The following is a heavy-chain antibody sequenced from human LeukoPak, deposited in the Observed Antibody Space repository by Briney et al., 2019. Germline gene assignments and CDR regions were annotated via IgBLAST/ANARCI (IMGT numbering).Heavy chain of an antibody. Sequence: ASVKVSCKASGYTFTGYYMHWVRQAPRQGLEWMGWINPNSGGTNYAQKFQGRVTMTRDTSISTAYMELSRLRSDDTAVYYCARARPLYCSSTSCQMGFDYWGQGTLVTVSS. CDR2: INPNSGGT. J-gene: IGHJ4*02. CDR3: ARARPLYCSSTSCQMGFDY. V-gene: IGHV1-2*02. CDR1: GYTFTGYY. D-gene: IGHD2-2*01.